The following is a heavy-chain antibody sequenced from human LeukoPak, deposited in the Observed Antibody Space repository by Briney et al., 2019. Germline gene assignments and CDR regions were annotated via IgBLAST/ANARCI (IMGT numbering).Heavy chain of an antibody. Sequence: GGSLRLSCAASGFTFSHYSMDWVRQAPGKGLEWVSFISSSSYIYYEDSVKGRFTISRDNAKNSLYLQVNSLRAEDTAVYYCARGNDYYDSSGYYYWGQGTLVTVSS. CDR3: ARGNDYYDSSGYYY. D-gene: IGHD3-22*01. CDR1: GFTFSHYS. CDR2: ISSSSYI. J-gene: IGHJ4*02. V-gene: IGHV3-21*01.